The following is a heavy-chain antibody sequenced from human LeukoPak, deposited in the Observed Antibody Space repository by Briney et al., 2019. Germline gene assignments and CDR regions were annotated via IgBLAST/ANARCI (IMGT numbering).Heavy chain of an antibody. CDR2: THYSGNS. J-gene: IGHJ4*02. CDR1: GASMSNYY. D-gene: IGHD3-22*01. V-gene: IGHV4-59*01. Sequence: SETLSLTCSVSGASMSNYYWSWIRQPPGKGLEWIGYTHYSGNSNYNPSLKSRATTSLDTPKNQFSLKLSSVTAPDTAVYYCARDDQHDSSGYWNNFDSWGQGTLVTVSS. CDR3: ARDDQHDSSGYWNNFDS.